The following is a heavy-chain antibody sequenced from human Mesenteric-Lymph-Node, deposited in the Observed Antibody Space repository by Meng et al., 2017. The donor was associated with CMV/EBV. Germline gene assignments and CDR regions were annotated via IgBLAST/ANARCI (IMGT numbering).Heavy chain of an antibody. CDR1: GFTFSSYW. CDR2: IKQDGGEK. V-gene: IGHV3-7*01. Sequence: GESLKISCAASGFTFSSYWMSWVRQAPGKGLEWVANIKQDGGEKYYVDSVKGRFTISRDNAKNSLYLQMNTLRAEDTAVYYCARVSRYCISTSCYDWYFDLWGRGTLVTVSS. J-gene: IGHJ2*01. D-gene: IGHD2-2*01. CDR3: ARVSRYCISTSCYDWYFDL.